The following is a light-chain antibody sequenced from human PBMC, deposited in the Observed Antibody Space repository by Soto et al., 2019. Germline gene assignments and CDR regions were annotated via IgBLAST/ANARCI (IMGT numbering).Light chain of an antibody. CDR2: GNS. V-gene: IGLV1-40*01. Sequence: QSVLTQPPSVSGAPGQRVTISCTGSSSNIGAGYDVHWYQQLPGTAPKLLIYGNSNRPSGVPDRSSGSKSGPSASLAITGLQAEDEADYYCQSYDSSLSGYVVFGGGTELTVL. CDR1: SSNIGAGYD. CDR3: QSYDSSLSGYVV. J-gene: IGLJ2*01.